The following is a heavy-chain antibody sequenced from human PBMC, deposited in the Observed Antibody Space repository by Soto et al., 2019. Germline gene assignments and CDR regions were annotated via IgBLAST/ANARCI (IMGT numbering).Heavy chain of an antibody. Sequence: GASVKVSCKASGYTFTSYAMHWVRQAPGQRLEWMGWINAGNGNTKYSQKFQGRVTITRDTSASTAYMELSSLRSEDTAVYYCARLPGDCSSTSCYTHDYWGQGTLVTVSS. D-gene: IGHD2-2*02. CDR2: INAGNGNT. V-gene: IGHV1-3*01. J-gene: IGHJ4*02. CDR1: GYTFTSYA. CDR3: ARLPGDCSSTSCYTHDY.